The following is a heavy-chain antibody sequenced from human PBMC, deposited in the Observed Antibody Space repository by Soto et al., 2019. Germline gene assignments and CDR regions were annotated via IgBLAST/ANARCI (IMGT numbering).Heavy chain of an antibody. V-gene: IGHV3-48*03. CDR1: GFAFSNYE. Sequence: EVQLVESGGGLVQPGGSLRLSCAASGFAFSNYEMNWVRQAPGKGLEWVSYISLSGSTIYYADSVKGRFTISRDDAEKSLYLQMNSLRAEDTALYYCAREPEGIAAALDYWGRGTLVTVSS. J-gene: IGHJ4*02. CDR3: AREPEGIAAALDY. D-gene: IGHD6-13*01. CDR2: ISLSGSTI.